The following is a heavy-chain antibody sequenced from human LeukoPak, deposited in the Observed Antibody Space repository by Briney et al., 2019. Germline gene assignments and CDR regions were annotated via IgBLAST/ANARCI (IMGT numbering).Heavy chain of an antibody. D-gene: IGHD2-21*01. CDR2: INHSGST. CDR3: AREAYLIDV. CDR1: GGSFSGYY. J-gene: IGHJ6*04. V-gene: IGHV4-34*01. Sequence: PSETLSLTCAVYGGSFSGYYWSWIRQPPGKGLEWIGEINHSGSTNYNPSLKSRVTISVDTSKNQFSLKLSSVTAADTAVYYCAREAYLIDVWGKGTTVTVSS.